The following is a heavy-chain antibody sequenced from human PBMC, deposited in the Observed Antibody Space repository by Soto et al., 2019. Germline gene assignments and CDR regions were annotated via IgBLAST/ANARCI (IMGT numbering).Heavy chain of an antibody. J-gene: IGHJ4*02. CDR1: GCKFSDYV. Sequence: WLPLRLPCAASGCKFSDYVIHWVRQAPGKGLDWVAAASFDGANKYYADSVKGRFTISRDNSKKIVILQMNSLRVEDTAVYYCARGGLRLTFFDFWGQKTLVTVSS. V-gene: IGHV3-30-3*01. D-gene: IGHD2-15*01. CDR3: ARGGLRLTFFDF. CDR2: ASFDGANK.